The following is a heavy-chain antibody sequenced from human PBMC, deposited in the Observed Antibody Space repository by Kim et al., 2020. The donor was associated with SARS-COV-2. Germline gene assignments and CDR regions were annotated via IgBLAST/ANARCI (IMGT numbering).Heavy chain of an antibody. D-gene: IGHD7-27*01. CDR1: GGSFSGYY. J-gene: IGHJ3*02. V-gene: IGHV4-34*01. CDR2: INHSGST. Sequence: SETLSLTCAVYGGSFSGYYWSWIRQPPGKGLEWIGEINHSGSTNYNPSLKSRVTISVDTSKNQFSLKLSSVTAADTAVYYCARLSNWGAFDIWGQGTMVT. CDR3: ARLSNWGAFDI.